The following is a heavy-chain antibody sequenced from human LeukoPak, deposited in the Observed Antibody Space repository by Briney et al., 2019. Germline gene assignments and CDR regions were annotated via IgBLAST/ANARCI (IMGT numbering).Heavy chain of an antibody. CDR3: AKDRYYGSGTYSFDY. CDR1: EFTYSSYG. D-gene: IGHD3-10*01. J-gene: IGHJ4*02. V-gene: IGHV3-30*02. Sequence: GGSLRLSCAASEFTYSSYGMHWVRQAPGKGLEWVACIRNDGSNTFYGDSVKGRFTISRDNSKNTLYLQMNSLRTEDTAVYYCAKDRYYGSGTYSFDYWGQGTLVTVSS. CDR2: IRNDGSNT.